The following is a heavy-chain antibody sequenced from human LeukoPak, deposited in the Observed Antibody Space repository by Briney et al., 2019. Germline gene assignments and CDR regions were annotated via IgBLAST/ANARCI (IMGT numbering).Heavy chain of an antibody. Sequence: PSETLSLTCTVSGGSISTGTYYWSWIRQPAGKGLEWIGLIFTDGRTNYNPPLKSRVTISIDTSKNQFSLKLSSVTASDTAVYYCARAFDSRGYQHKGFDPWGQGTLVTVSS. D-gene: IGHD3-22*01. CDR3: ARAFDSRGYQHKGFDP. J-gene: IGHJ5*02. V-gene: IGHV4-61*02. CDR2: IFTDGRT. CDR1: GGSISTGTYY.